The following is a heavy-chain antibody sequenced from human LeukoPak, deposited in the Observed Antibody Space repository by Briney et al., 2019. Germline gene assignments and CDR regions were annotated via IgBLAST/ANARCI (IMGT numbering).Heavy chain of an antibody. CDR1: GYTFTSYD. CDR2: MNPNSGNT. CDR3: ARDPISESAFDI. D-gene: IGHD5-24*01. V-gene: IGHV1-8*01. J-gene: IGHJ3*02. Sequence: ASVKVSCKASGYTFTSYDINWVRQATGQGLEWMGWMNPNSGNTGYAQRFQGRVTMTRNTSISTAYMELSSLRSEDTAVYYCARDPISESAFDIWGQGTMVTVSS.